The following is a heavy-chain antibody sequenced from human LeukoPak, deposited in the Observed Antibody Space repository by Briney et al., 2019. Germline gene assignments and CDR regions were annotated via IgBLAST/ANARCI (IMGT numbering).Heavy chain of an antibody. CDR3: ARWNRRGLPSAPRYYYYYYGMDV. Sequence: GSLRLSCAASGFTFSSYAMSWVRQAPGKGLEWIGEINHSGSTNYNPSLKSRVTISVDTSKNQFSLKLSSVTAADTAVYYCARWNRRGLPSAPRYYYYYYGMDVRGKGPRSPSPQ. J-gene: IGHJ6*01. D-gene: IGHD1/OR15-1a*01. CDR1: GFTFSSYA. V-gene: IGHV4-34*01. CDR2: INHSGST.